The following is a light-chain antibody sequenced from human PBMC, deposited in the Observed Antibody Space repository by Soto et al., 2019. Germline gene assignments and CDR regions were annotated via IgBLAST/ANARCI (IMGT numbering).Light chain of an antibody. Sequence: DIVMAQSPDSLAVSLGERATINCKSSQSVLYSSNNNNYLAWYQQKPGQPPKLLIYWASNRESGVPDRFSGSGSGKDFTLTISSLQAEDVAVYYCHQYYSIPHTFGPGTKVDIK. CDR2: WAS. J-gene: IGKJ3*01. CDR3: HQYYSIPHT. CDR1: QSVLYSSNNNNY. V-gene: IGKV4-1*01.